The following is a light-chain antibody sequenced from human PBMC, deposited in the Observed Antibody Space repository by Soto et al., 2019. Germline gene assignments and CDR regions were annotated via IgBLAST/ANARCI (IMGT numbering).Light chain of an antibody. J-gene: IGKJ2*01. CDR3: QQRRSWPQT. Sequence: EVVMTQSPATLSLSPGERATLSCRASQSVSSNLVWYQQKPGQAPRLLIYDSSTRATGIPARFSGSGSGTQFTLTNSSLQSEDFPLYYCQQRRSWPQTFGQGTKLEI. CDR2: DSS. V-gene: IGKV3-15*01. CDR1: QSVSSN.